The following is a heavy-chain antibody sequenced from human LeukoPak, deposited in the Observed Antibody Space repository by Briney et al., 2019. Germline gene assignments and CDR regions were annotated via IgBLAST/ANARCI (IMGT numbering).Heavy chain of an antibody. CDR3: AKGPYSSSWFGLDY. V-gene: IGHV3-23*01. J-gene: IGHJ4*02. CDR1: GFSFSSYA. CDR2: ISGSGGRT. D-gene: IGHD6-13*01. Sequence: GGSLRLSCAASGFSFSSYAMSWVRQAPGKGLEWVSTISGSGGRTYYPDSVKGRFTISRDNSKNTLYLQMNSLRAEDTAVYYCAKGPYSSSWFGLDYWGQGTLVTVSS.